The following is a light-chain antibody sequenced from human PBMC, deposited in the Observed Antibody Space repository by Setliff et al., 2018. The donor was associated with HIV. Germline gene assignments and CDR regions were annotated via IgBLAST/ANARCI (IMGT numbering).Light chain of an antibody. V-gene: IGLV1-47*02. J-gene: IGLJ2*01. Sequence: SVLTQQPSTSGTPGQKFTISCSGRVSNIGRNSVVWYQQLPGTAPKLLMYNNDQRPSGVPDRFSGSKSGTSASLAITALRSGDEAHYYCATSADSLSAVVFGGGTKVTVL. CDR2: NND. CDR1: VSNIGRNS. CDR3: ATSADSLSAVV.